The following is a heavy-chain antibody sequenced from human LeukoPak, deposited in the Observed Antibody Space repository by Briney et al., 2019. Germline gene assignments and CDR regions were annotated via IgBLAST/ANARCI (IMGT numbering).Heavy chain of an antibody. J-gene: IGHJ6*02. CDR2: IYYSGST. V-gene: IGHV4-31*02. CDR3: ARDPQKARYCSGGSCYPPGYYGMDV. Sequence: LRLSCVVSGFTFSNYEMNWIRQHPGKGLEWIGYIYYSGSTYYNPSLKSRVTISVDTSKNQFSLKLSSVTAADTAVYYCARDPQKARYCSGGSCYPPGYYGMDVWGQGTTVTVSS. D-gene: IGHD2-15*01. CDR1: GFTFSNYE.